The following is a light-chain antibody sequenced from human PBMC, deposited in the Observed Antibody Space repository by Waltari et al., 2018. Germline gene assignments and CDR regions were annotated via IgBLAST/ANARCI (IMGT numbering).Light chain of an antibody. Sequence: EIVLTQSPATVSLSPGERVTLSCRASQSISTSLAWYKQKPGQAPRLLIYSAYNGATGFPARFSGSGSGIDFTLTINSLEPEDSAVYYCQQRSSWPRTFGQGTKVEIK. CDR3: QQRSSWPRT. V-gene: IGKV3-11*01. CDR1: QSISTS. J-gene: IGKJ1*01. CDR2: SAY.